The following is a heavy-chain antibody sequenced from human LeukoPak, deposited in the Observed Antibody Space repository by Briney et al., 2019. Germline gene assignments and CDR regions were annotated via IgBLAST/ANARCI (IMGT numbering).Heavy chain of an antibody. Sequence: GGSLRLSCAASGFTFSSYDMHWVRQATGKGLEWVSAIGTAGDTYYPGSVKGRFTISRENAKNSLYLQMNSLRAGDTAVYYCARDQDYYGSGSYGSWGQGTLVTVSS. CDR2: IGTAGDT. CDR1: GFTFSSYD. CDR3: ARDQDYYGSGSYGS. V-gene: IGHV3-13*01. J-gene: IGHJ4*02. D-gene: IGHD3-10*01.